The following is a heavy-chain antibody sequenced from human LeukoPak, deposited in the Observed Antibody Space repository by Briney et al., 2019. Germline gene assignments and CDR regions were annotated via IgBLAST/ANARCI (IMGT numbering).Heavy chain of an antibody. CDR2: ISSSSSYI. CDR3: ARDRGRGDFWSGLYGY. V-gene: IGHV3-21*01. D-gene: IGHD3-3*01. CDR1: GFTFSSYS. J-gene: IGHJ4*02. Sequence: PGGSLRLSCAASGFTFSSYSMNWVRQAPGKGLEWVSSISSSSSYIYYADSVKGRFTISRDNAKNSLYLQMNSLRAVDTAVYYCARDRGRGDFWSGLYGYWGQGTLVTVSS.